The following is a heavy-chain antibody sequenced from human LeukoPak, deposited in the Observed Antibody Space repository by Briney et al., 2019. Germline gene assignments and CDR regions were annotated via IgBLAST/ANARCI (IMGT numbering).Heavy chain of an antibody. J-gene: IGHJ4*02. D-gene: IGHD3-3*02. CDR1: GFTFTSYG. CDR3: ARTIFTTPPFDY. Sequence: PVRSLRLSCAASGFTFTSYGMSSVRQAPGPGLEWVANIKQEGIEKYYVESVKGRFTISRDNAKNTLNLHMNRLRAQDTAVQYCARTIFTTPPFDYWGQGTLVTVSS. V-gene: IGHV3-7*01. CDR2: IKQEGIEK.